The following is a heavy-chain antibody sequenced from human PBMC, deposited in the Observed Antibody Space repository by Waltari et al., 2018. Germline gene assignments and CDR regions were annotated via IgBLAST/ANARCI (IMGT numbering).Heavy chain of an antibody. CDR1: EFNLRNTY. D-gene: IGHD3-16*01. CDR3: ATLGAYLGAFEV. V-gene: IGHV3-53*02. Sequence: EVQLVETGGALIHPGGSVRLSCAASEFNLRNTYMAWVRQAPGKGLEWVSVIYAGGGSDSADSVRGRFTISRDNSKNTLYLEMNALRPDDTAVYYCATLGAYLGAFEVWGRGTMVTVSS. CDR2: IYAGGGS. J-gene: IGHJ3*01.